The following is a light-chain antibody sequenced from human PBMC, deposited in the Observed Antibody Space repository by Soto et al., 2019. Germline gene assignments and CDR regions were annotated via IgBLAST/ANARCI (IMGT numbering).Light chain of an antibody. CDR1: QSVSSSY. CDR3: QQYGSSLMYT. V-gene: IGKV3-20*01. CDR2: GAS. Sequence: EIVGTQSPGTLSLSTGERATLSCRASQSVSSSYLAWYQQKPGQAPRLLIYGASSRATGIPDRISGSGSGTDFTITISRLEPEDFAVYYCQQYGSSLMYTFGQGTKREIK. J-gene: IGKJ2*01.